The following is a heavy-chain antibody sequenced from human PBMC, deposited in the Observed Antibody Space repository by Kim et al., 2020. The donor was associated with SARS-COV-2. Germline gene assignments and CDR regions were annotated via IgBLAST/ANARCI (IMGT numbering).Heavy chain of an antibody. CDR3: ARQAPRYYYGSGSYYDPPGWFDP. V-gene: IGHV4-39*01. CDR2: IYYSGST. J-gene: IGHJ5*02. D-gene: IGHD3-10*01. CDR1: GGSISSSSYY. Sequence: SETLSLTCTVSGGSISSSSYYWGWIRQPPGKGLEWIGSIYYSGSTDYNPSLKSRVTISVDTSKNEFSLKLSSVTAADTAVYYCARQAPRYYYGSGSYYDPPGWFDPWGQGTLVTVSS.